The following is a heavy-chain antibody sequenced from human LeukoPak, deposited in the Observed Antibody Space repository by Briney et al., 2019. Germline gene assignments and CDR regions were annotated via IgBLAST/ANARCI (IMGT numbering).Heavy chain of an antibody. CDR2: ISGDGGST. CDR1: GFTFDDYA. J-gene: IGHJ4*02. CDR3: TRGQSSGYSSGDY. Sequence: GGSLRLSCAASGFTFDDYAMHWVRQAPGKGLEWVSLISGDGGSTYYADSVKGRFTISRDNAKNTLYQQMNSLRAEDTAVYYCTRGQSSGYSSGDYWGQGTLVTVSS. V-gene: IGHV3-43*02. D-gene: IGHD3-22*01.